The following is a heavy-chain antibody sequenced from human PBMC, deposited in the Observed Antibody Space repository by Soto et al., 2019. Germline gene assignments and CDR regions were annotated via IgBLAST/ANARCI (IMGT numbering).Heavy chain of an antibody. Sequence: QVQLVQSGAEVKKPGSSVKVSCKASGGTFSSYTISWVRQAPGQGLEWMGRIIPILGIANYAQKFQGRVTITADKSTSTAYMELSSLRSEDTAVYYCARDPSSSWYVDYWGQGTLVTVSS. V-gene: IGHV1-69*08. CDR2: IIPILGIA. D-gene: IGHD6-13*01. J-gene: IGHJ4*02. CDR1: GGTFSSYT. CDR3: ARDPSSSWYVDY.